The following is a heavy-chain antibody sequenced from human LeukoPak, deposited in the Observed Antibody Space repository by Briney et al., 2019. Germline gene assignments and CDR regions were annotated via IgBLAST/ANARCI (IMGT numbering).Heavy chain of an antibody. V-gene: IGHV4-34*01. CDR1: GGSFSNFY. CDR2: ITQSGNT. Sequence: KTSETLSLTCAIYGGSFSNFYWNWIRQSPGKGLEWIGEITQSGNTNYNPSLKSRVTISVDTSKNHFSLKLTSVTAADTAVYYCARHDEYSSNHVSLDYWGQGTLVTVSS. CDR3: ARHDEYSSNHVSLDY. D-gene: IGHD6-13*01. J-gene: IGHJ4*02.